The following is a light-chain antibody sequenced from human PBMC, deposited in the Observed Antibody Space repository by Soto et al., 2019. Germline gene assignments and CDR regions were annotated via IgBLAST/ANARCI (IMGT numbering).Light chain of an antibody. V-gene: IGKV1-5*03. CDR3: QQYLSYPIT. J-gene: IGKJ5*01. CDR2: KAS. Sequence: DIQMTQSPSTLSASVGDRVTITCRASQSISSWLAWYQQKPGKAPKSLIYKASSLESGVPSRFSGSGSGTEFTLTISSLQPDDFATYYCQQYLSYPITFGPGTRLEIK. CDR1: QSISSW.